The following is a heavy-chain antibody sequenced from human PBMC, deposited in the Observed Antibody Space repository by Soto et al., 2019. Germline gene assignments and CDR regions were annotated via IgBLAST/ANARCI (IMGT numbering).Heavy chain of an antibody. CDR2: IYYSGST. CDR3: ASRLGYSGYDYQLYFDY. CDR1: GGSISSGDYY. J-gene: IGHJ4*02. Sequence: SETLSLTCTVSGGSISSGDYYWSWIRQPPGKGLEWIGYIYYSGSTYYNPSLKSRVTISVDTSKNQFSLKLSSVTAADTAVYYCASRLGYSGYDYQLYFDYWGQGTLVTVSS. V-gene: IGHV4-30-4*01. D-gene: IGHD5-12*01.